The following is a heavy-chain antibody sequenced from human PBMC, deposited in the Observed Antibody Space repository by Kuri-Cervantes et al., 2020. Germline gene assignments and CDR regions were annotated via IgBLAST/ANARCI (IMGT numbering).Heavy chain of an antibody. Sequence: LSLTCAASGFTLSSYAMHWVRQAPGKGLEWVAVISYDGSNKYYADSVKGRFTISRDNSKNTLYLQMNSLRAEDTAVYYCARASPYFDYWGQGTLVTVSS. CDR2: ISYDGSNK. CDR1: GFTLSSYA. J-gene: IGHJ4*02. V-gene: IGHV3-30-3*01. CDR3: ARASPYFDY.